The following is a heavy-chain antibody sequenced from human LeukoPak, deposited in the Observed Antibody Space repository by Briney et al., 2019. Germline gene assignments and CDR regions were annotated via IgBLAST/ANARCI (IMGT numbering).Heavy chain of an antibody. J-gene: IGHJ4*02. Sequence: GGSLRLSCAASGFYFANYAMGWVRQAPGKGLEWVSATFGGGSPNTYHADSVKGRFTISRDNSKNTLFLQMNSLRAEDTAIYYCTKAPIVSCSGTFCYPFDSWGQGTLVTVSS. CDR1: GFYFANYA. D-gene: IGHD2-15*01. CDR2: TFGGGSPNT. V-gene: IGHV3-23*05. CDR3: TKAPIVSCSGTFCYPFDS.